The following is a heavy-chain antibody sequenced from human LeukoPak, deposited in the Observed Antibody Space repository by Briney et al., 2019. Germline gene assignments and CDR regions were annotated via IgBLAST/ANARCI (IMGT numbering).Heavy chain of an antibody. CDR3: AMSRDGYNQAFDY. J-gene: IGHJ4*02. CDR2: IYSGGST. D-gene: IGHD5-24*01. Sequence: GGSLRLSCAASGFTVSSNYMSWVRQAPGKGLEWVSVIYSGGSTYYADSVKGRFTISRDNSKNTLYLQMNSLRAEDTAVYYCAMSRDGYNQAFDYWGQGTLVTVSS. CDR1: GFTVSSNY. V-gene: IGHV3-66*01.